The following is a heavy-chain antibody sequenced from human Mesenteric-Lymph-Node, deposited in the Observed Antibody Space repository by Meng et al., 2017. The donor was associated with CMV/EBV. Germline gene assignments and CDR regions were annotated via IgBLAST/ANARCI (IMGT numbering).Heavy chain of an antibody. CDR3: SRERIGGAFDI. D-gene: IGHD3-3*01. CDR2: INQDGSEK. V-gene: IGHV3-7*01. CDR1: GFTFSSYW. Sequence: GESLKISCAASGFTFSSYWMSWVRQAPGKGLEWVANINQDGSEKYYVDAVKGRFTISRDNAKNSLYLQMNSLRAEDTAVYYCSRERIGGAFDIWGQGTMVTVSS. J-gene: IGHJ3*02.